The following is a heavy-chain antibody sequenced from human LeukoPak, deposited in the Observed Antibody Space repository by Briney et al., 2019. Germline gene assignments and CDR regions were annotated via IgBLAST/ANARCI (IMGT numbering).Heavy chain of an antibody. V-gene: IGHV1-46*01. CDR1: GYTFTSYY. J-gene: IGHJ4*02. CDR2: INPSGGGT. CDR3: ARGEPAFSSDWYTFYFDN. D-gene: IGHD6-19*01. Sequence: ASVKVSCKASGYTFTSYYMHWVRQAPGQGLEWMGIINPSGGGTSYAQKFQGRVTMTRDTSTSTVYMELSSLRSEDTAVYYCARGEPAFSSDWYTFYFDNWGQGTLVTVSS.